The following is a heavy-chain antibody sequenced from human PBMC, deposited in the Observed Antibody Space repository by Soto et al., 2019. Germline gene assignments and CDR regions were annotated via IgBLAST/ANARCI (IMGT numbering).Heavy chain of an antibody. Sequence: QVQLVESGGGVVQPGRSLRLSGVASGFTFSSYGMHWVRQAPGKGLEWVAVIWNDGSKHFYDDSVQGRFTISRDDSKNTLYLEMDSLRDEDPSVYYCAREDDYAANAIAHWRQGTLGTVAS. CDR1: GFTFSSYG. CDR3: AREDDYAANAIAH. V-gene: IGHV3-33*01. D-gene: IGHD4-17*01. CDR2: IWNDGSKH. J-gene: IGHJ4*02.